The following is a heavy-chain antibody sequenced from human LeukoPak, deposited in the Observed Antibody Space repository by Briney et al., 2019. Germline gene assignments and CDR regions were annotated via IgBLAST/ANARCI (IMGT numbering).Heavy chain of an antibody. CDR2: IYHSGST. D-gene: IGHD4/OR15-4a*01. Sequence: SGTLSLTCAVSGGSISSSNWWSWVRQPPGKGLEWIGEIYHSGSTNYNPSLKSRVTISVDTSKNQFSLKLSSVTAADTAVYFCARDSTPNAYYYYYMDVWGKGTTVTVSS. V-gene: IGHV4-4*02. CDR3: ARDSTPNAYYYYYMDV. J-gene: IGHJ6*03. CDR1: GGSISSSNW.